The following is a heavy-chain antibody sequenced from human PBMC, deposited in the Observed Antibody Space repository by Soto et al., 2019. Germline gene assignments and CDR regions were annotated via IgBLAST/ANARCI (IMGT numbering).Heavy chain of an antibody. Sequence: GASVKVSCKASGYTFTGYYMHWVRQAPGQGLEWMGWINPNSGGTNYAQKFQGRVTMTRDTSISTAYVELSRLRSDDTAVYYCARTPLVDDGYKLGVDYYYYGMDVWGQGTTVTVSS. V-gene: IGHV1-2*02. J-gene: IGHJ6*02. CDR2: INPNSGGT. D-gene: IGHD5-12*01. CDR3: ARTPLVDDGYKLGVDYYYYGMDV. CDR1: GYTFTGYY.